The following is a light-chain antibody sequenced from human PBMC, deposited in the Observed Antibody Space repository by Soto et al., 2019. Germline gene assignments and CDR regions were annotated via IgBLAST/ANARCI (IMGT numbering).Light chain of an antibody. J-gene: IGKJ1*01. Sequence: EIFITHSAVTLSVSPVERAALSCRAIQSVSSNLAWYQQKPGQAPRLLIYGASTRATGIPARFSGSGSGTEFTLTISSLQSEDFAVYYCQQYNNWPPGRTFGQGTKVDIK. CDR1: QSVSSN. CDR3: QQYNNWPPGRT. V-gene: IGKV3-15*01. CDR2: GAS.